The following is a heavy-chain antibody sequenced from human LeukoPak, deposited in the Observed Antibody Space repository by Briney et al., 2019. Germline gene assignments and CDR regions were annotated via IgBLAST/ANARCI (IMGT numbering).Heavy chain of an antibody. Sequence: GGSLRLSCAASGIIFSEFGMSWVRQAPGKGLEWVATVLGSGVPTYYAESVQGRFTISRDNYKNTLYLQMSSLRAEDTAEYYCAKDPNGDYIGTFDIWGQGTMVIVS. J-gene: IGHJ3*02. CDR2: VLGSGVPT. D-gene: IGHD4-17*01. V-gene: IGHV3-23*01. CDR1: GIIFSEFG. CDR3: AKDPNGDYIGTFDI.